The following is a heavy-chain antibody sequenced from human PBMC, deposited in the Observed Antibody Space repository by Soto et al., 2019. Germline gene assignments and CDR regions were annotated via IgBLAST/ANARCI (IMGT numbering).Heavy chain of an antibody. CDR2: IDPSDSYT. J-gene: IGHJ6*02. CDR3: ARLRSTSYYGMDI. CDR1: GYSFTSYW. V-gene: IGHV5-10-1*01. Sequence: PGESLKISCKGSGYSFTSYWISWVRQMPGKGLEWMGRIDPSDSYTNYSPSFQGHVTISADKSISTAYLQWSSLKASGPAMCYCARLRSTSYYGMDIWGPGTTLTVSS. D-gene: IGHD4-17*01.